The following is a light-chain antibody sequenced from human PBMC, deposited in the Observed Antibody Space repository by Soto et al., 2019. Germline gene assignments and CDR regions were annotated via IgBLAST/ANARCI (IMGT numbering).Light chain of an antibody. Sequence: QSVLTQPPSASGTPGQRVTISCSGSSSNIGSNTVNWYQQLPGTAPKLLIYSYDQRPSGVPDRFSGSKSGTSASLAISGLQSEYESDYYCAAWDDSLNGYVFGTGTKVTVL. J-gene: IGLJ1*01. CDR1: SSNIGSNT. V-gene: IGLV1-44*01. CDR3: AAWDDSLNGYV. CDR2: SYD.